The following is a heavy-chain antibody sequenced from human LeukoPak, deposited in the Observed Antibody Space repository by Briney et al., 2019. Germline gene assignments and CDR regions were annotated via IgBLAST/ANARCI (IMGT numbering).Heavy chain of an antibody. CDR2: IYYSGST. V-gene: IGHV4-59*01. D-gene: IGHD5-18*01. Sequence: SETLSLTCTVSGASISSYYWSWIRQPPGKGLEWIGYIYYSGSTNYNPSLKSRVTISVDTSKNQFSLKLSSVTAADTAVYYCARSSPAMVTYWGQGTLVTVSS. J-gene: IGHJ4*02. CDR3: ARSSPAMVTY. CDR1: GASISSYY.